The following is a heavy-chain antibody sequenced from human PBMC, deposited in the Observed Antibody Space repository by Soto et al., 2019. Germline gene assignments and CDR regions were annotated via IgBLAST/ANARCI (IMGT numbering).Heavy chain of an antibody. CDR1: GDSVSSNSVA. J-gene: IGHJ4*02. CDR2: TFYRSKWYN. V-gene: IGHV6-1*01. Sequence: PSQTLSLTCDISGDSVSSNSVAWNWIRQSPSRGLEWLGRTFYRSKWYNDYAVSVKSRITINPDTSKNQFSLQLSSVTPEDTALYYCARDWEGAQFDYWGQGNRVTVSS. D-gene: IGHD1-26*01. CDR3: ARDWEGAQFDY.